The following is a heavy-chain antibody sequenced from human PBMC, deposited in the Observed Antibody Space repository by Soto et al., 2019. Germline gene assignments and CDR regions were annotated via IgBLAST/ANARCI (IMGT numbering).Heavy chain of an antibody. J-gene: IGHJ4*02. CDR1: GYTFSGYY. Sequence: SVKVSCKASGYTFSGYYYMHWVRQAPGQGLEWMGGIIPDFGTTNYARRFQDRVSITADESSNTAFMELTTLTSEDTAVYYCARSHSTTPVAVAGPDYYFGLWGRGTLVTVSS. D-gene: IGHD6-19*01. V-gene: IGHV1-69*13. CDR3: ARSHSTTPVAVAGPDYYFGL. CDR2: IIPDFGTT.